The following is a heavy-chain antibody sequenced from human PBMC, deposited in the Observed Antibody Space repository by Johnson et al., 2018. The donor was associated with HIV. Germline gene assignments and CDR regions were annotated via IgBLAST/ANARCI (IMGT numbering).Heavy chain of an antibody. J-gene: IGHJ3*02. CDR2: IKQDGGEK. D-gene: IGHD2-2*03. Sequence: VQLVESGGGVVQPGRSLRLSCAASGFTFSSYAMHWVRQAPGKGLDWVANIKQDGGEKYYVDSVKGRFTISRDNAKNSLYLQMNSLRAEDTAVYYCARDHGYCSSTSCYGDDAFDIWGQGTMVTVSS. CDR1: GFTFSSYA. V-gene: IGHV3-7*03. CDR3: ARDHGYCSSTSCYGDDAFDI.